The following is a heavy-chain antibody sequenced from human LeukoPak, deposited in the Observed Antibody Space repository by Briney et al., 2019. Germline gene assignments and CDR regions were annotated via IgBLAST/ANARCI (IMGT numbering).Heavy chain of an antibody. CDR1: AGSFSGYY. CDR2: IYYSGST. D-gene: IGHD3-10*01. V-gene: IGHV4-59*01. J-gene: IGHJ5*02. CDR3: AREVRFGELDP. Sequence: SETLSLTCAVYAGSFSGYYWSWLRQPPGKGLEWIGYIYYSGSTNYNPSLKSRVTISVDTSKNQFSLKLSSVTAADTAVYYCAREVRFGELDPWGQGTLVTVSS.